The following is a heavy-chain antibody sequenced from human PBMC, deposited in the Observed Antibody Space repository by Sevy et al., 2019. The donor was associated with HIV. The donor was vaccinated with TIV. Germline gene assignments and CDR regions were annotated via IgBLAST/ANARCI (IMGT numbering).Heavy chain of an antibody. CDR2: ISYDGSNK. CDR1: GFTFSSYA. J-gene: IGHJ6*02. CDR3: ARELGYCSSTSCYKQVDYYYGMDV. V-gene: IGHV3-30*04. Sequence: GGSLRLSCAASGFTFSSYAMHWVRQAPGKGLEWVAVISYDGSNKYYADSVKGRFTISRDNSKNTLYLQMNSLRAEDTVVYYFARELGYCSSTSCYKQVDYYYGMDVWGQGTTVTVSS. D-gene: IGHD2-2*02.